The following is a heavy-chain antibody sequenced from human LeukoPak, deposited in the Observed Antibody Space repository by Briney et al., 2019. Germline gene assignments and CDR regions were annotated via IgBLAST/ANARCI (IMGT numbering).Heavy chain of an antibody. CDR3: ARIPYGSGSYDY. Sequence: RESGPAPVKPTQTLTLTCTFSGFSLSTSGMCVSWIRQPPGKALEWLALIDWDDDKYYSTSLKTRLTISKDTSKNQVVLTMTNMDPVDTATYYCARIPYGSGSYDYWGQGTLVTVSS. V-gene: IGHV2-70*01. D-gene: IGHD3-10*01. CDR1: GFSLSTSGMC. J-gene: IGHJ4*02. CDR2: IDWDDDK.